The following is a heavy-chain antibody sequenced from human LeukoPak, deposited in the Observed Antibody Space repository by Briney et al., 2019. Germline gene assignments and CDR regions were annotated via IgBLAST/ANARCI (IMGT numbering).Heavy chain of an antibody. J-gene: IGHJ4*02. CDR3: ARLGSGYSYGYADY. CDR1: DGSISSYY. D-gene: IGHD5-18*01. Sequence: SETLSLTCTVSDGSISSYYWSWIRQPPGKTLDLIGYVYYYGSTNYNPSLKSRVTISLDTSENQFSLKLYSVTAADTAVYYCARLGSGYSYGYADYWGQGTLVTVSS. V-gene: IGHV4-59*12. CDR2: VYYYGST.